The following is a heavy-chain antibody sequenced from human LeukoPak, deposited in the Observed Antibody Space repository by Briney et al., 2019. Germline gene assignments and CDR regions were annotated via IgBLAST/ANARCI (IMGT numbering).Heavy chain of an antibody. J-gene: IGHJ4*02. CDR2: IDYSGST. D-gene: IGHD3-22*01. CDR1: GGSISRGGYC. V-gene: IGHV4-31*03. CDR3: AADTSGYRIFNY. Sequence: TLSLTCTVSGGSISRGGYCWSWIRQHPGKGLEWIGYIDYSGSTFYNPSLKSRLTMSIDTSKSQFSLKLSSVTAADTAVYYCAADTSGYRIFNYWGQGTLVTVSS.